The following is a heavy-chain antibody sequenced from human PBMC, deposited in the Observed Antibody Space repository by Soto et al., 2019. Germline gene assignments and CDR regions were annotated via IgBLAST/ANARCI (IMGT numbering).Heavy chain of an antibody. D-gene: IGHD6-13*01. J-gene: IGHJ5*02. CDR1: CGSIISGDYY. CDR3: ARAYQQLVRRRGSWFDP. CDR2: IYYSGST. Sequence: SETLSLTCTFSCGSIISGDYYWSWIRQPPGKGLEWIGYIYYSGSTYYNPSLKSRVTISVDTSKNQFSLKLSSVTAADTAVYYCARAYQQLVRRRGSWFDPWGQGTLVTVSS. V-gene: IGHV4-30-4*01.